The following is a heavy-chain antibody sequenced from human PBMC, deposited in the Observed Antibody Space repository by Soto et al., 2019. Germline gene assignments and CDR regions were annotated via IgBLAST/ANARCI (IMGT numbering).Heavy chain of an antibody. J-gene: IGHJ6*02. CDR2: IIPISGTA. D-gene: IGHD2-2*01. CDR3: ARSQGSSTSLEIYYYYYYGMDV. Sequence: QVQLVQSGAELKKPGPSVKVSCKASGGTFSSNAISWVRQAPGQGLDGMGGIIPISGTANYAQKFQGRVTITADESTSTAYMELSSLRSEDTAVYYCARSQGSSTSLEIYYYYYYGMDVWGQGTTVTVSS. CDR1: GGTFSSNA. V-gene: IGHV1-69*01.